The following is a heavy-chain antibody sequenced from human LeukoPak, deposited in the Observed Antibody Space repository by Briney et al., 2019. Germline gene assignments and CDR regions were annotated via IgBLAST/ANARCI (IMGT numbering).Heavy chain of an antibody. D-gene: IGHD3-10*01. CDR1: GYSFTSYW. Sequence: GESLKISCKGSGYSFTSYWIAWVRQKPGKGLEWMGIIYPGDSDTRYSPSFQGQVTISADKSISTAYLQWSSLKASDTAMYYCARHWGEHGSGSYYNPALGYWGQGTLVTVSS. V-gene: IGHV5-51*01. CDR2: IYPGDSDT. CDR3: ARHWGEHGSGSYYNPALGY. J-gene: IGHJ4*02.